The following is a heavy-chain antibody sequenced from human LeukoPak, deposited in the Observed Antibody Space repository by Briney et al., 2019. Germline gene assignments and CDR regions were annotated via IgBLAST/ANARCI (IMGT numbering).Heavy chain of an antibody. V-gene: IGHV1-18*01. CDR2: INTYNGDT. Sequence: ASVKVSCKTSGFPFTTYGINWVRQAPGQGLEWMGWINTYNGDTNYAQKFQGRVSMTTDTSTSTVYIELRSLTSDDTAAYYCAREWWGYDVLTGDNWFDPWGQGTLVTVSS. D-gene: IGHD3-9*01. J-gene: IGHJ5*02. CDR1: GFPFTTYG. CDR3: AREWWGYDVLTGDNWFDP.